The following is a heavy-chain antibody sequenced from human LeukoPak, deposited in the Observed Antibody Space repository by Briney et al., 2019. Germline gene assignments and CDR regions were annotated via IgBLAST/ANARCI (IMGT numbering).Heavy chain of an antibody. CDR3: AKYYSDSSSYIDY. V-gene: IGHV3-23*01. CDR2: ISGSGGST. D-gene: IGHD3-22*01. CDR1: GFTFSTYA. J-gene: IGHJ4*02. Sequence: GASLRLSCAASGFTFSTYAMSWVRQAPGKGLEWVSAISGSGGSTYYADSVRGRFTISRDSSKNTLYLQINSLRAEDTAVYYCAKYYSDSSSYIDYWGQGTLVTVSS.